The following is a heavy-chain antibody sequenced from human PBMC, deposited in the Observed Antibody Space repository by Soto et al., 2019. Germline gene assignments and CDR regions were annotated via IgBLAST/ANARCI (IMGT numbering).Heavy chain of an antibody. J-gene: IGHJ3*02. D-gene: IGHD5-18*01. CDR2: MNPKSGGA. Sequence: ASVKVSCKTSGYTFTDYYTHWVRQAPGQGLEWMGWMNPKSGGAYFAQKFQGRVTLTRDTSIGXXXXXXXXXXXXXXXXXFCTRENIENSDGLYDAFDIWGQGTTVTVS. CDR1: GYTFTDYY. V-gene: IGHV1-2*02. CDR3: TRENIENSDGLYDAFDI.